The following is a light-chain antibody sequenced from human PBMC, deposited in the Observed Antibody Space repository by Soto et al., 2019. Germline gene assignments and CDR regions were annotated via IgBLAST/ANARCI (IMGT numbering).Light chain of an antibody. CDR1: SSDVGTYN. CDR2: SNN. CDR3: AAWDDSLNGYV. V-gene: IGLV1-44*01. J-gene: IGLJ1*01. Sequence: QSVLTQPASVSGSLGQSITISCTGTSSDVGTYNLVSWYQQLPDKAPKLLIYSNNQRPSGVPDRFSGSKSGTSASLAISGLQSEDEADYYCAAWDDSLNGYVFGTGTKLTVL.